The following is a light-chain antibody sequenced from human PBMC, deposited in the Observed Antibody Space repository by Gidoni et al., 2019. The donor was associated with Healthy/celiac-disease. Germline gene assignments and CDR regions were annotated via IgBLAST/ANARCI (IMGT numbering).Light chain of an antibody. J-gene: IGKJ1*01. V-gene: IGKV3-11*01. CDR1: QSVSSY. CDR2: DAS. CDR3: QQRSNWPRA. Sequence: ELTRYPATLSLSPGARATLSCRASQSVSSYLAWYHQKPGQSPRLLLYDASNRATGILARFSGSGSGTDFTLIIISLEPEDFAVYYCQQRSNWPRAFGQGTKVEIK.